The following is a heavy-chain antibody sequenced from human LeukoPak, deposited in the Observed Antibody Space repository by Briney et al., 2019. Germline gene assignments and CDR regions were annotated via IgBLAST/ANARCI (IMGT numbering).Heavy chain of an antibody. J-gene: IGHJ5*02. CDR1: GFTVSSNY. D-gene: IGHD3-10*01. Sequence: GGSLRLSCAASGFTVSSNYMSWVRQAPGKGLEWVSVIYSGGSTYYADSVKGRFTISRDNSKNTLYLQMNSLRAEDTAVYYCARVRGILANWFDPWGQGTLVTVPS. CDR2: IYSGGST. CDR3: ARVRGILANWFDP. V-gene: IGHV3-66*01.